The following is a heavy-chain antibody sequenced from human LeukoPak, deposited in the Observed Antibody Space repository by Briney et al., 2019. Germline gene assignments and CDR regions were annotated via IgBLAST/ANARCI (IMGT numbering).Heavy chain of an antibody. Sequence: SETLSLTCTVSGGSVSSGSYYWSWIRQPPGKGLEWIGYISYSGNTNYNPSLKSRVTISVDTSKNQFSLKLSSVTAADTAVYYCARGRTYRSSSWFDPWGQGTLVTVSS. CDR3: ARGRTYRSSSWFDP. CDR2: ISYSGNT. D-gene: IGHD6-6*01. V-gene: IGHV4-61*01. CDR1: GGSVSSGSYY. J-gene: IGHJ5*02.